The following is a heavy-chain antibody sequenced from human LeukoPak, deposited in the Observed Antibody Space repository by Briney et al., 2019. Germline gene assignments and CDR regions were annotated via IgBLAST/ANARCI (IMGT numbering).Heavy chain of an antibody. CDR3: ARDRNYYDSSGYRPGGRYFDY. J-gene: IGHJ4*02. D-gene: IGHD3-22*01. CDR2: ISSSGSTI. CDR1: GFTFRSYA. Sequence: GGSLRLCCAAAGFTFRSYAMNWVRQAPGKGLEWVSYISSSGSTIYYADSVKGRFTISRDNAKNSLYLQMNSLRAEDTAVYYCARDRNYYDSSGYRPGGRYFDYWGQGTLVTVSS. V-gene: IGHV3-48*03.